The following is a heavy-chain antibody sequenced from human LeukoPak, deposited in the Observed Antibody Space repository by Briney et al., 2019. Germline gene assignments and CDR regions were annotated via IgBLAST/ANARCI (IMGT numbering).Heavy chain of an antibody. CDR3: ARDSSFGDYSTAFDY. V-gene: IGHV3-23*01. Sequence: PGGSLRLSCAASGFTFDDYGMSWVRQAPGKGLEWVSSTGGTTDYADSVKGRFTISRDNSKNTLYLQMNSLRAEDTAVYYCARDSSFGDYSTAFDYWGQGTLVTVSS. D-gene: IGHD4-17*01. CDR2: TGGTT. CDR1: GFTFDDYG. J-gene: IGHJ4*02.